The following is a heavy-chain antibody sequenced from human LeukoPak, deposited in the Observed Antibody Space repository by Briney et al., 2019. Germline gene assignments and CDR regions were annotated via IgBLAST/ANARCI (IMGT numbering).Heavy chain of an antibody. J-gene: IGHJ4*02. CDR1: GFTVSSNY. CDR3: ARECIDGYYESSGYDL. Sequence: GGSLRLSCAASGFTVSSNYMSWVRQAPGKGLEWVSVIYSGGSTYYADSVKGRFTISRDNSKNTLYLQMNSLRAEDTAVYYCARECIDGYYESSGYDLWGQGILVTVSS. V-gene: IGHV3-66*01. CDR2: IYSGGST. D-gene: IGHD3-22*01.